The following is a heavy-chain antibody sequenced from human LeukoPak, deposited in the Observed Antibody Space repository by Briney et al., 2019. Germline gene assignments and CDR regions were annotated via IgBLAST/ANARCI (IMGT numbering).Heavy chain of an antibody. J-gene: IGHJ4*02. CDR2: IDYSGST. Sequence: PSETLSLTCTVSGGSISSVFWSWIRQPPGKGLEWLGCIDYSGSTQYNPSLKSRVTISVDTSKQQFSLKLSSVTAADTAVYYCARDLELERNRWNYFESWGQGTLVTVSS. V-gene: IGHV4-59*01. CDR1: GGSISSVF. D-gene: IGHD1-1*01. CDR3: ARDLELERNRWNYFES.